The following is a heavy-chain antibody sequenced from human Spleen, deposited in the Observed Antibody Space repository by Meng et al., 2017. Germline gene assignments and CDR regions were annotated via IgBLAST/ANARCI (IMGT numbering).Heavy chain of an antibody. CDR2: IYWNDDG. Sequence: QTCLKDSGPPLLQPTKTLTLTCTFSGFSLFPNGVGVGWIRQPPGKAPEWLALIYWNDDGRYSPSLKSRLTITKDISRNQVVLTMTNMDPVDTATYYCVHSEVTTYYFDYWGQGILVTVSS. D-gene: IGHD4-17*01. CDR1: GFSLFPNGVG. V-gene: IGHV2-5*01. CDR3: VHSEVTTYYFDY. J-gene: IGHJ4*02.